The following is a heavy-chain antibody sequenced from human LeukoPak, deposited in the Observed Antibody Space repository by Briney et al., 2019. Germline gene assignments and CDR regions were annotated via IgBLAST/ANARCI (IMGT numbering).Heavy chain of an antibody. V-gene: IGHV1-46*01. J-gene: IGHJ4*02. CDR1: GYTFTSYY. Sequence: ASVKVSCKASGYTFTSYYMHWVRQAPGQGREWMGIINPSGGSTSYAQKFQGRVTMTRDMSTSTVYMELSSLRSEDTAVYYCARDEIAAASGKVFDYWDQGTLVTVSS. CDR2: INPSGGST. CDR3: ARDEIAAASGKVFDY. D-gene: IGHD6-13*01.